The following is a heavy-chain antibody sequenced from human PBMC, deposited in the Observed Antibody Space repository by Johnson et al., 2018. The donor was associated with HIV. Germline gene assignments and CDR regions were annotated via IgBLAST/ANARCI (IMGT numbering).Heavy chain of an antibody. CDR2: ISGSGGST. V-gene: IGHV3-23*04. CDR1: GFTFSSYA. CDR3: AREMATIRGYAFDI. Sequence: VQLVESGGGLVQPGGSLRLSCAASGFTFSSYAMSWVRQAPGKGLEWVSAISGSGGSTYYADSVRGRFTISRDNSKNTLYLQMSSLTADDTAVYHCAREMATIRGYAFDIWGQGTMVTVSS. J-gene: IGHJ3*02. D-gene: IGHD5-24*01.